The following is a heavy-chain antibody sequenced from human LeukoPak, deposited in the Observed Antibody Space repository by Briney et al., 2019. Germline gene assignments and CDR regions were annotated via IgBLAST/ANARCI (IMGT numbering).Heavy chain of an antibody. CDR3: GRETPVYFYEPGGCYYFDY. CDR1: GFTSSSYA. J-gene: IGHJ4*02. CDR2: ISYEGGNK. V-gene: IGHV3-30-3*01. D-gene: IGHD3-22*01. Sequence: GGSLRLSCAASGFTSSSYAMHWDRQAPGKGMEWVAVISYEGGNKFYAVPVKGRFTLSRDNSRNTMYLQMNGLRPEDTAVYYCGRETPVYFYEPGGCYYFDYWGQGTLVTVSS.